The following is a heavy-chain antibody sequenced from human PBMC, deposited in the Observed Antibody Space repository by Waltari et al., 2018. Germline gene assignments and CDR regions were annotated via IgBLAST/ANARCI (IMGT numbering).Heavy chain of an antibody. Sequence: QVQLVQSGAEVKKPGASVKVSCKASGYTFTSYAMHWVRQAPGQRLEWMGWINAGNGNTKYSQKFQGRVTITRDTSASTAYMELSSLRSEDTAVYYCARGYCTGGVCSLFDYWGQGTLVTVSS. CDR3: ARGYCTGGVCSLFDY. V-gene: IGHV1-3*01. J-gene: IGHJ4*02. CDR1: GYTFTSYA. CDR2: INAGNGNT. D-gene: IGHD2-8*02.